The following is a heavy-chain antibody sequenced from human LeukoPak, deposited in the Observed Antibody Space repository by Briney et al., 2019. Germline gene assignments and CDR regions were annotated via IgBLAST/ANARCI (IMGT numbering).Heavy chain of an antibody. J-gene: IGHJ4*02. Sequence: GGSLRLSCVASGFTFSFYWMAWVRQAPGKGLEWVGRIRNKANSYTTEYAASVKGRFTISRDDSKNSLYLEMNSLKTEDTAVYYCARAKLCAGAGGGCGVDYWGQGTLVTVSS. V-gene: IGHV3-72*01. CDR3: ARAKLCAGAGGGCGVDY. CDR1: GFTFSFYW. D-gene: IGHD6-19*01. CDR2: IRNKANSYTT.